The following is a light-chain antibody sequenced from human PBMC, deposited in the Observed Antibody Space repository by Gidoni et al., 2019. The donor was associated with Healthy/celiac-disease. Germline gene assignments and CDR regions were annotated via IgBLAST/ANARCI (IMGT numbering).Light chain of an antibody. V-gene: IGLV1-40*01. J-gene: IGLJ3*02. CDR2: GNI. CDR1: SSNIGAGYD. CDR3: QSYDSSLSGWV. Sequence: QSVLTQPPSVPGAPGQRVTISCTGSSSNIGAGYDVHWYQQLPGTAPKLLIYGNINRPSGVPDRFSGSKSGTSASLAIAGLQAEDEADYYCQSYDSSLSGWVFGGGTKLTVL.